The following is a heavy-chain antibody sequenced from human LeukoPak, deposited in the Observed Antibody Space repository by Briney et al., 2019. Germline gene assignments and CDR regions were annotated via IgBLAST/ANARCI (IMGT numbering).Heavy chain of an antibody. CDR1: GFTFSSYA. CDR2: ISGSGGST. J-gene: IGHJ4*02. CDR3: AKVDGGPGYCSS. Sequence: GGSLRLSCAASGFTFSSYAMSWVRQAPGKGLEWVSAISGSGGSTYYADSVKGRFTISRDNSKNTLYPQMNSLRAEDTAVYYCAKVDGGPGYCSSWGQGTLVTVSS. V-gene: IGHV3-23*01. D-gene: IGHD2-2*01.